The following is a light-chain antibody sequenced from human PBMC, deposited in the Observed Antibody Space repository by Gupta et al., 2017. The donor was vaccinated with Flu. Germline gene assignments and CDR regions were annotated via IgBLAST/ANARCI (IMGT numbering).Light chain of an antibody. CDR2: GAS. J-gene: IGKJ1*01. V-gene: IGKV3-20*01. CDR1: QTLRSSF. CDR3: QHDGSSPRT. Sequence: EIVFTQSPGTLSLSPGARATLSCRASQTLRSSFLGWYQQKPGQAPRFLIYGASNRADGIPDRFSGSGSGIDFTLTISRLEPDDFAVYFCQHDGSSPRTFGQGTTVEMK.